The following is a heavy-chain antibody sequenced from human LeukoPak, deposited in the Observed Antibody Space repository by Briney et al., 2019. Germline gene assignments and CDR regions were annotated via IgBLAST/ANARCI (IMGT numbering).Heavy chain of an antibody. V-gene: IGHV4-34*01. CDR1: GGSFSGYY. CDR2: IYHSGST. J-gene: IGHJ5*02. Sequence: SETLSLTCAVYGGSFSGYYWSWIRQPPGKGLEWIGEIYHSGSTNYNPSLKSRVTISVDKSKTQFSLKLSSVTAADTAVYYCARTTEDCNSASCYQYCFDPWGQGTLVTVSS. D-gene: IGHD2-2*01. CDR3: ARTTEDCNSASCYQYCFDP.